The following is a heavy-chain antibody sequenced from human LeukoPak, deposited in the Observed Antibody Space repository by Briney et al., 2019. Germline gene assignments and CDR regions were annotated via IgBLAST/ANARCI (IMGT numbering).Heavy chain of an antibody. D-gene: IGHD5-24*01. CDR1: GGSISSSSYY. CDR3: ARRDDYFDY. CDR2: IYYSGST. V-gene: IGHV4-39*07. J-gene: IGHJ4*02. Sequence: SETLSLTCTVSGGSISSSSYYWGWIRQPPGKGLEWIGSIYYSGSTYYNPSLKSRVTMSVDTSKNQFSLKLSSVTAADTAVYYCARRDDYFDYWGQGTLVTVSS.